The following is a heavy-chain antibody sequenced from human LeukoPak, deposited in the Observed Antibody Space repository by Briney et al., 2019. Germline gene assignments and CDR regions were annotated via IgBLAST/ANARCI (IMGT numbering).Heavy chain of an antibody. V-gene: IGHV3-30*04. CDR3: ARGRSSPNRKY. D-gene: IGHD1-14*01. CDR1: GFTFSNYA. CDR2: ISSDGLNK. J-gene: IGHJ4*02. Sequence: GGSLRLSCAASGFTFSNYAMHWVRHAPGKRLQWVSVISSDGLNKYYADSAKGRSTISRDNSVSTVYLQMNSLRPEDTAVYYCARGRSSPNRKYWGQGTLVTVSS.